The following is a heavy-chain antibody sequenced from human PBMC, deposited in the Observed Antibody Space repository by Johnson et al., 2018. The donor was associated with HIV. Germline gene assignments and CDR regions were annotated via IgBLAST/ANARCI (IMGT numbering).Heavy chain of an antibody. Sequence: QVQLVESGGGVVQPGRSLRLSCADSGFTFSSYAMHWVRQAPGKGLEWVVGMWYDGSKKDYADSVKGRFTISRDNSKNTLYLQMNSLSAEDTAVYYCTRESSSSSGAFDIWGQGTMVTVSS. CDR3: TRESSSSSGAFDI. V-gene: IGHV3-33*08. CDR1: GFTFSSYA. CDR2: MWYDGSKK. J-gene: IGHJ3*02. D-gene: IGHD6-6*01.